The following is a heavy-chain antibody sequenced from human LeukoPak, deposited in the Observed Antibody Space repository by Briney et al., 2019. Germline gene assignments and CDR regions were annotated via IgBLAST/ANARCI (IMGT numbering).Heavy chain of an antibody. D-gene: IGHD2-15*01. Sequence: PSETLSLTCTVSGGSISSSSYYWGWIRQPPGKGLEWIGSIYYSGSPYYNPSLKSRVTISVDTSKNQFSLKLSSVTAADTAVYYCARHHVVVVAAPFDYWGQGTLVTVSS. CDR2: IYYSGSP. CDR1: GGSISSSSYY. J-gene: IGHJ4*02. CDR3: ARHHVVVVAAPFDY. V-gene: IGHV4-39*01.